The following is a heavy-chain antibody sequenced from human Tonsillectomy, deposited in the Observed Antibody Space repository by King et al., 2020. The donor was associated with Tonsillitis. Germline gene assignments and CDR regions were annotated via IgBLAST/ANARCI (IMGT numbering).Heavy chain of an antibody. D-gene: IGHD3-22*01. CDR3: AKDXGFXXDXXGYXVVXXYXXY. CDR2: VSGSGGST. J-gene: IGHJ4*02. CDR1: GFTFSSYA. V-gene: IGHV3-23*04. Sequence: VQLVESGGGLVQPGGSLRLSCAASGFTFSSYAMSWVRQAPGKGLEWVSGVSGSGGSTYYADSVKGRFTISRENSKNTLYLQMNSLRAEDTAVYYCAKDXGFXXDXXGYXVVXXYXXYXGQGTLVTVSS.